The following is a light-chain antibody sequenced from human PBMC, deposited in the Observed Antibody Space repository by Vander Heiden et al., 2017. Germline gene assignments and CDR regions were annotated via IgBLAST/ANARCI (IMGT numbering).Light chain of an antibody. Sequence: SSELTQPPSLSVPPGQTARITCSGDALPSKYAYWYQQKSGQAPVLVICEDNKRPSGIPGRFSGSSTGTMATLTISGAQVEDEADYYCYSTDSSGNHRVFGGGTKLTVL. CDR1: ALPSKY. CDR2: EDN. J-gene: IGLJ2*01. V-gene: IGLV3-10*01. CDR3: YSTDSSGNHRV.